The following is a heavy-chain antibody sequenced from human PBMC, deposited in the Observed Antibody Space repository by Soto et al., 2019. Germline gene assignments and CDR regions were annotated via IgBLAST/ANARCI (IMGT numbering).Heavy chain of an antibody. D-gene: IGHD7-27*01. CDR3: ARDETSTTYWGLFYS. J-gene: IGHJ4*02. CDR2: LTPNGTFT. V-gene: IGHV3-74*01. Sequence: GGSLRLSCAGSGFTFSGYWMHWVRQAPGKGPVWVSRLTPNGTFTTNADSVKGRFSISRDNAKNTVYLQMNSLRADDTAVYYCARDETSTTYWGLFYSWGEGTLVTVSS. CDR1: GFTFSGYW.